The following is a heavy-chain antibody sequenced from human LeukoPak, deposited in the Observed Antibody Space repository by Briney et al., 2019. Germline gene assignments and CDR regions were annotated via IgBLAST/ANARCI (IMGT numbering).Heavy chain of an antibody. D-gene: IGHD4-23*01. V-gene: IGHV3-74*01. CDR2: INTDGSIT. J-gene: IGHJ4*02. Sequence: GGSLRLSCAASGFTFSDYWIHWVRQAPGKGLVWVSRINTDGSITNYADSVKGRFSISRDNAKNTLYLQMSSLRAEDTAVYYCARGRPHGNDYWGQGTLLTVSS. CDR3: ARGRPHGNDY. CDR1: GFTFSDYW.